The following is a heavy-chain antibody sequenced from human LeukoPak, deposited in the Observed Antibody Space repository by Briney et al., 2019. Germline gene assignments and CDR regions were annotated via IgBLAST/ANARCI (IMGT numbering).Heavy chain of an antibody. D-gene: IGHD5-18*01. J-gene: IGHJ6*03. CDR1: DGSISSHY. CDR2: IYYSGST. Sequence: SETLSLTCTVSDGSISSHYWSWIRQPPGKGLEWIGYIYYSGSTNYNPSLRSRVTISVDTSKNQFSLKLSSVTAADTAVYYCAREDYHLYSHGYLYYYYYMDVWGKGTTVTVSS. V-gene: IGHV4-59*11. CDR3: AREDYHLYSHGYLYYYYYMDV.